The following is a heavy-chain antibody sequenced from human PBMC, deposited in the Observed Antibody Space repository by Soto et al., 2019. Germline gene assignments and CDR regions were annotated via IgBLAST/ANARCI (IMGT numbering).Heavy chain of an antibody. CDR1: GFTFTNYG. Sequence: QVQLIESGGGVVQPGRSLRLSCTASGFTFTNYGMHWVRQAPGEGLEWVAFFSYDGSNTYYADSVRGRFTISRDNSKNTLYLQMNSLRAEDTAVYFCAKDRITTSRSHGYSYYGVDVWGQGTTVIVSS. V-gene: IGHV3-30*18. CDR2: FSYDGSNT. CDR3: AKDRITTSRSHGYSYYGVDV. D-gene: IGHD2-2*01. J-gene: IGHJ6*02.